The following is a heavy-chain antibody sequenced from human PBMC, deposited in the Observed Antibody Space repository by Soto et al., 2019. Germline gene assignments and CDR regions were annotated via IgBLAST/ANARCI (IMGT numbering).Heavy chain of an antibody. D-gene: IGHD5-12*01. V-gene: IGHV4-30-4*01. CDR3: ARERGYDYVGYFDY. CDR1: GGSISSGDYY. CDR2: IYYSGST. J-gene: IGHJ4*02. Sequence: SSETLSLTCTVSGGSISSGDYYWSWIRQPPGKGLEWIGYIYYSGSTYYNPSLKSRVTISVDTSKNQFSLKLSSVTAADTAVYYCARERGYDYVGYFDYWGQGTLVTVSS.